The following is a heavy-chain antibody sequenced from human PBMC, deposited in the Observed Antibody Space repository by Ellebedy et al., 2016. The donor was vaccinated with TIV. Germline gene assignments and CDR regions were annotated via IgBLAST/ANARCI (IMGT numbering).Heavy chain of an antibody. CDR1: DDSFDLSY. Sequence: SETLSLXXSVSDDSFDLSYWSWIRQSPGKGLQWIGYIFYDGSADYNPSLKSRVTMSVDASKNRFSLRLDSVTVADTAIYYCARDRALGYFDVWGQGTLVTVSS. D-gene: IGHD5-18*01. CDR3: ARDRALGYFDV. V-gene: IGHV4-59*12. J-gene: IGHJ3*01. CDR2: IFYDGSA.